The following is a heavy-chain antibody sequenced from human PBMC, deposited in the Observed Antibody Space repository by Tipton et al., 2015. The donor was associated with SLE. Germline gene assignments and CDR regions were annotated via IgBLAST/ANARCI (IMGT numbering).Heavy chain of an antibody. J-gene: IGHJ4*02. D-gene: IGHD2-15*01. CDR3: ARGVVVAALET. CDR1: GDSISRQSYY. CDR2: IYYSGRN. Sequence: TLSLTCTVSGDSISRQSYYWGWIRQAPGNGLEWIGSIYYSGRNAYNPSLKSRVTISVDTSKNQFSLKLSSVTAADTAVYYCARGVVVAALETWGQGTLVTVSS. V-gene: IGHV4-39*07.